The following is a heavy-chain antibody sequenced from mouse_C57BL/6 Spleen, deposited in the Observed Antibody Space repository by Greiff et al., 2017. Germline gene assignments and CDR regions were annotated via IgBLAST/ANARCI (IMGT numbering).Heavy chain of an antibody. J-gene: IGHJ4*01. CDR3: VRRGTTAMDY. Sequence: EVKLQESGGGLVQPKGSLKLSCAASGFSFNTYAMNWVRQAPGKGLEWVARIRSKSNNYATYYADSVKDRFTISRDDSESMLYLQMNNLRTEDTAMYYCVRRGTTAMDYWGQGTSVTVSS. CDR1: GFSFNTYA. V-gene: IGHV10-1*01. D-gene: IGHD1-1*01. CDR2: IRSKSNNYAT.